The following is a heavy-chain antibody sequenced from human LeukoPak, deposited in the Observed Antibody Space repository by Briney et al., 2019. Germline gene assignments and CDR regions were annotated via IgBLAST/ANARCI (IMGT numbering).Heavy chain of an antibody. Sequence: GGSLRLSCAASGFTFSSYSMNWVRQAPGKGLKWVSAISGSGATTYYADSVKGRFTISRDNSRSTLYLQMNSLRAEDTAVYYCAKSGSGWGAFDYWGQGTLVTVSS. V-gene: IGHV3-23*01. CDR3: AKSGSGWGAFDY. D-gene: IGHD6-19*01. CDR1: GFTFSSYS. CDR2: ISGSGATT. J-gene: IGHJ4*02.